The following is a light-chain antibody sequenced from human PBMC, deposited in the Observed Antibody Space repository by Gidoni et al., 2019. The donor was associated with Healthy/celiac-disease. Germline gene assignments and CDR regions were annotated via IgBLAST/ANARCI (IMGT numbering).Light chain of an antibody. CDR1: SSDVGGYNY. V-gene: IGLV2-11*01. J-gene: IGLJ3*02. CDR2: DVS. CDR3: CSYAGSSWV. Sequence: SVSGSPGQSVTISCTGTSSDVGGYNYVSWYQQHPGKAPKLMIYDVSKRPSGVPDRFSGSKSGNTASLTISGLQAEDEADYYCCSYAGSSWVFGGGTKLTVL.